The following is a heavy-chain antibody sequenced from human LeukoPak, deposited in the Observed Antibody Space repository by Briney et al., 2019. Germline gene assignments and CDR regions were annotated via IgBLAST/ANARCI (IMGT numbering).Heavy chain of an antibody. CDR1: GXSISSSSYY. V-gene: IGHV4-39*07. D-gene: IGHD1-26*01. CDR2: IYYNGRI. J-gene: IGHJ4*02. Sequence: PSETLSLTCTVSGXSISSSSYYWGWIRQPPGMGLEWIGSIYYNGRIYYNPSLKSRVTISVDTSKNQFSLKLSSVTAADTAVYYCARGRIAISGSYAYWGQGTLVTVSS. CDR3: ARGRIAISGSYAY.